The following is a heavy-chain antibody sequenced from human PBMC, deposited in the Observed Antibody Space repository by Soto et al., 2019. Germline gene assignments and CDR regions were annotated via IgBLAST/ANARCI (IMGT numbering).Heavy chain of an antibody. CDR3: AREDFWSGYLPGY. D-gene: IGHD3-3*01. CDR1: GFTFSSYW. CDR2: INSDGSST. Sequence: GGSLRLSCAASGFTFSSYWMHWVRQAPGKGLVWVSRINSDGSSTSYADSVKGRFTISRDNAKNTLYLQMDSLRAEDTAVYYCAREDFWSGYLPGYWGQGTLVTVSS. V-gene: IGHV3-74*01. J-gene: IGHJ4*02.